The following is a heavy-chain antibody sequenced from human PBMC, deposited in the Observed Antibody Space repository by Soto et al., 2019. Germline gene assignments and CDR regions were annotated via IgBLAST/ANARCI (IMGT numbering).Heavy chain of an antibody. D-gene: IGHD2-15*01. J-gene: IGHJ6*02. V-gene: IGHV3-30-3*01. CDR1: GFTFSSYA. CDR3: ARGCSGGSCYSYYYYYGMDV. CDR2: ISYDGSNK. Sequence: QVQLVESGGGVVQHGRSLRLSCAASGFTFSSYAMHWVRQAPGKGLEWVAVISYDGSNKYYADSVKGRFTISRDNSKKTLYLQMKILRAEDTAVYYCARGCSGGSCYSYYYYYGMDVWGQGTTVTVSS.